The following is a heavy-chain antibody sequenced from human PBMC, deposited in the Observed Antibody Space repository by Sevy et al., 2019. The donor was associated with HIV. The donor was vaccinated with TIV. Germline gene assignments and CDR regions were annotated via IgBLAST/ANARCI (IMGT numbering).Heavy chain of an antibody. D-gene: IGHD1-26*01. CDR1: GGTFSSYA. CDR2: IIPIFGTA. V-gene: IGHV1-69*13. J-gene: IGHJ6*02. Sequence: ASVKVSCKASGGTFSSYAISWVRQAPGQGLEWMGGIIPIFGTANYAQKFQGRVTITADESTSTAYMELSSLRSEDTAVYYCARGGGSYYVPYYYYGMDVWGLGTTVTVSS. CDR3: ARGGGSYYVPYYYYGMDV.